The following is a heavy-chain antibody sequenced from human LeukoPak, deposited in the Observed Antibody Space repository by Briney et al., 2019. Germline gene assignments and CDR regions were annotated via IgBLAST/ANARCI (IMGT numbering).Heavy chain of an antibody. J-gene: IGHJ4*02. CDR3: AKGRIVGATTSYDYFDY. D-gene: IGHD1-26*01. CDR1: GFTFSSYA. CDR2: ISGSGVTT. V-gene: IGHV3-23*01. Sequence: PGGSLRLSCAASGFTFSSYAMSWVRQAPGKGLEWVSAISGSGVTTYYADSVKGRFTISRDNSKNTLYLQMNSLRVEDTAVYYCAKGRIVGATTSYDYFDYWGQGTLVTVSS.